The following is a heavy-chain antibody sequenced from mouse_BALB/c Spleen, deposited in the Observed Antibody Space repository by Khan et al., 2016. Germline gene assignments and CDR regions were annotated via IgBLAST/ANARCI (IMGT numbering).Heavy chain of an antibody. V-gene: IGHV14-3*02. CDR2: IDPANDNT. CDR3: ATVAFPDFDY. D-gene: IGHD1-1*01. CDR1: GCNIKDAY. J-gene: IGHJ2*01. Sequence: VQLQQSGAELVKPGASVKLSCTASGCNIKDAYMHWVRQRPEQGLEWIGRIDPANDNTKYDPKFQDKATITADTSSNTAYLHLTSLTSEDTAVYYCATVAFPDFDYWGQGTTLTVSS.